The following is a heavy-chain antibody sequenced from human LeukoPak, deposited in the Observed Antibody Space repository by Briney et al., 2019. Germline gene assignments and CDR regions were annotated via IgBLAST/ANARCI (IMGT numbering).Heavy chain of an antibody. CDR2: ISYSGST. V-gene: IGHV4-38-2*02. D-gene: IGHD3-16*01. J-gene: IGHJ6*03. CDR3: ARTAGGVAPAVYYYYMDV. CDR1: GYSISSGYY. Sequence: SETLSLTCTVAGYSISSGYYWGWIRQPPGKGLKWIRSISYSGSTYYNPSLKSRVTISVDTSKNQFSLKLSSVTAADTAVYYCARTAGGVAPAVYYYYMDVWGKGTTVTISS.